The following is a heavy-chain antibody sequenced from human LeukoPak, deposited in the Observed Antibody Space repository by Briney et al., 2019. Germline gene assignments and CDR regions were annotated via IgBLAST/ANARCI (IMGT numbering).Heavy chain of an antibody. D-gene: IGHD4-17*01. V-gene: IGHV3-7*01. CDR2: INKDGSER. Sequence: GGSLRLSCAAAGFTFSGYWMSWVRQAPGKGLEWVANINKDGSERYNVDSVKGRFTISRDNANKSLYLQMNSLRAEDTSVYYCARESKGRSKIDYWGQGTLVTVSS. CDR1: GFTFSGYW. CDR3: ARESKGRSKIDY. J-gene: IGHJ4*02.